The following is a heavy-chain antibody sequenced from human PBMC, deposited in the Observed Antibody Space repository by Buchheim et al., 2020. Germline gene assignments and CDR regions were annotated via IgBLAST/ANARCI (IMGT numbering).Heavy chain of an antibody. D-gene: IGHD3-22*01. CDR3: AKKEAGHYDSSHWYFDL. Sequence: EVQLLESGGGLVQPGGSLRLSCAASGFTFSSYAMSWVRQAPGKGLEWVSAISGSGGSTYYADSVKGRFTISSDNSKNTLYLQMNSLRAEDTAVYYCAKKEAGHYDSSHWYFDLWGRGTL. CDR1: GFTFSSYA. J-gene: IGHJ2*01. CDR2: ISGSGGST. V-gene: IGHV3-23*01.